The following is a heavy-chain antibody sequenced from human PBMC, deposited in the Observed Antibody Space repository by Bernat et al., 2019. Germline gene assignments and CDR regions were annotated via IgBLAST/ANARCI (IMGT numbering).Heavy chain of an antibody. CDR2: IKSKTDGGTT. V-gene: IGHV3-15*07. D-gene: IGHD3-22*01. Sequence: APGKGLEWVGRIKSKTDGGTTDYAAPVKGRFTISRDDSKNTLYLQMNSLKTEDTAVYYCTTHMYYYDSSGYYYLDYWGQGTLVTVSS. J-gene: IGHJ4*02. CDR3: TTHMYYYDSSGYYYLDY.